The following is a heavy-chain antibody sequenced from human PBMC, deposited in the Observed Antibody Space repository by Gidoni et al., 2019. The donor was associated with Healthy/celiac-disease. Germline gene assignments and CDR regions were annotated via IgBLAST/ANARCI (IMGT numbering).Heavy chain of an antibody. V-gene: IGHV4-31*03. Sequence: QVQLQESGPGLVTPSQTLSLTCTVSGGSISSGGYYWSWIRQHPGKGLEWIGYIYYSGSTYYNPSLKSRVTISVDTSKNQFSLKLSSVTAADTAVYYCARGLAAAGLYYYYGMDVWGQGTTVTVSS. CDR3: ARGLAAAGLYYYYGMDV. J-gene: IGHJ6*02. CDR2: IYYSGST. D-gene: IGHD6-13*01. CDR1: GGSISSGGYY.